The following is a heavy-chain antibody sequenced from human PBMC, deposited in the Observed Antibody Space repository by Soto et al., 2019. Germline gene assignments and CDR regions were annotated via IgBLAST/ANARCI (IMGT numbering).Heavy chain of an antibody. CDR2: ISSSSSYI. J-gene: IGHJ4*02. CDR1: GFTFSSYS. Sequence: PGGSLRLSCAASGFTFSSYSMNWVRQAPGKGLEWVSSISSSSSYIYYADSVKGRFTISRDNAKNSLYLQMNSLRAEDTAVYYCARDQLGKVFPGIAPGNPFDYWGQGTLVTVSS. D-gene: IGHD6-13*01. CDR3: ARDQLGKVFPGIAPGNPFDY. V-gene: IGHV3-21*01.